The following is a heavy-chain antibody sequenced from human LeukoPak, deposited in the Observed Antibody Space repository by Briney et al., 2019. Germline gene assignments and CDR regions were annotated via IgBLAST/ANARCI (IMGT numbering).Heavy chain of an antibody. CDR3: ASSAKRSSGWYGYFDL. CDR2: IIPILGIA. V-gene: IGHV1-69*02. J-gene: IGHJ2*01. D-gene: IGHD6-19*01. Sequence: SVKVSCKASGYTFTGYYMHWVRQAPGQGLEWMGRIIPILGIANYAQKFQGRVTITADKSTSTAYMELSSLRSEDTAVYYCASSAKRSSGWYGYFDLWGRGTLVTVSS. CDR1: GYTFTGYY.